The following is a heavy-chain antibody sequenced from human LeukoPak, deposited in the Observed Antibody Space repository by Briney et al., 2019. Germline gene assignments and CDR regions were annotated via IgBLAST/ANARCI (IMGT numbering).Heavy chain of an antibody. V-gene: IGHV4-4*07. CDR1: GVSISHYY. D-gene: IGHD6-19*01. J-gene: IGHJ4*02. CDR3: ARGQWQIDY. CDR2: IDTSGST. Sequence: SETMSLTCTVSGVSISHYYWTWIRQPAGGGLEWIGRIDTSGSTNYNPSLESRVTMSSDTSNNQFSLNLMSVAAADTAVYYCARGQWQIDYWGQGVLVTVSP.